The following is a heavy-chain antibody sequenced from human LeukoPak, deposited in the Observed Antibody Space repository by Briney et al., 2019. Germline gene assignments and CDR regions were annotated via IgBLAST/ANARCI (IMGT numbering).Heavy chain of an antibody. J-gene: IGHJ4*02. CDR3: NNALLRTERAYYFDY. CDR1: GFTFSSYG. CDR2: IWYDGSKK. Sequence: GRSLRLSCVASGFTFSSYGIHWVRQAPGKGLEWVAGIWYDGSKKYYADSVKGRFTISRDNSKNTLYLQMYSLRDGDTAVYYCNNALLRTERAYYFDYRGQVILVTVSS. D-gene: IGHD4-17*01. V-gene: IGHV3-33*01.